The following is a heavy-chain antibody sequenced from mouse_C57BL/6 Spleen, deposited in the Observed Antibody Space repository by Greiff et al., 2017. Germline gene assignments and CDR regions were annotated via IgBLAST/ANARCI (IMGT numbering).Heavy chain of an antibody. Sequence: VQLQQSGTVLARPGASVKMSCKTSGYTFTSYWMHWVKQRPGPGLEWIGAIYPGNSDTSYNQKFKGKAKLTAVTSASTAYMELSSLTNEDSAVYYCRGAAQTLYYYAMDYWGQGTSVTVSS. CDR3: RGAAQTLYYYAMDY. CDR2: IYPGNSDT. CDR1: GYTFTSYW. D-gene: IGHD3-2*02. J-gene: IGHJ4*01. V-gene: IGHV1-5*01.